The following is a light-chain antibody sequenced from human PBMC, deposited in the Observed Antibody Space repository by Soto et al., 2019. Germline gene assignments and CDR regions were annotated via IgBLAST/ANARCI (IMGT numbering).Light chain of an antibody. CDR2: DVS. Sequence: QSVLTQPASVSGSPGQSITISCTGTSSDVGGYNYVSWYQQHPGKAPKFMIYDVSNRPSGVSNRFSGSKSGNTASLTISGLQAEDEADYYCSSYTTCNNRQIFFVSGT. V-gene: IGLV2-14*01. CDR3: SSYTTCNNRQIF. CDR1: SSDVGGYNY. J-gene: IGLJ1*01.